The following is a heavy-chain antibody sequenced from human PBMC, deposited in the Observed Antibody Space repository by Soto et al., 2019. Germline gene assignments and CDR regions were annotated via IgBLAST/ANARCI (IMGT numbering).Heavy chain of an antibody. J-gene: IGHJ4*02. V-gene: IGHV1-2*04. Sequence: GASVKVSCKTSGYTFTAYYIHWVRQAPGQGLEWMGWIDPASGGTNYAQKFQGWVTMTRDTSISTAYMELSSLTSDDTAVYFCGKSRGSYTVDYWGQGTLVTVSS. CDR1: GYTFTAYY. CDR2: IDPASGGT. CDR3: GKSRGSYTVDY. D-gene: IGHD1-26*01.